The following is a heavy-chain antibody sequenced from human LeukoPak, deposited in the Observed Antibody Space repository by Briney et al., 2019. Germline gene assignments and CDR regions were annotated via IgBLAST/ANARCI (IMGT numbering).Heavy chain of an antibody. Sequence: GGSLRLSCAASGFTFSSYWMHWVRQAPGKGLVWVSRINSDGSSTSYADSVKGRFTISRDNAKNTLYLQMNSLRAEDTAVYYCARVPQDGYDYVWGSYFARGYFDYWGQGTLVTVSS. D-gene: IGHD3-16*01. J-gene: IGHJ4*02. CDR2: INSDGSST. V-gene: IGHV3-74*01. CDR3: ARVPQDGYDYVWGSYFARGYFDY. CDR1: GFTFSSYW.